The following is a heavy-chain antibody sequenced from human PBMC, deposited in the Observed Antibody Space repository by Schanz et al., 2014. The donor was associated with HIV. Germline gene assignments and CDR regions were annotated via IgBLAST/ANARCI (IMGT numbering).Heavy chain of an antibody. CDR2: IWYDGKNR. V-gene: IGHV3-33*06. CDR3: AKGSSLWSFYYDMDV. CDR1: GFTFSGYG. J-gene: IGHJ6*02. Sequence: QVQLVESGGGVVQPGRSLRLSCAVSGFTFSGYGMHWVRQAPGKGLEGVAVIWYDGKNRDYADSVKGRFTISRDTSKKKLYLQMNSLRAEDTAVYYCAKGSSLWSFYYDMDVWGQGTTVTVSS. D-gene: IGHD3-10*01.